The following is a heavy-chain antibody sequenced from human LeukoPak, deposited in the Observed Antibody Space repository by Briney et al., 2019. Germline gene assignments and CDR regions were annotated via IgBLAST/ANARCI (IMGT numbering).Heavy chain of an antibody. Sequence: PSETLSLTCTVSGGSISSYYWSWIRQPPGKGLEWIGSIYYSGSTYYNPSLKSRVTISVDTSKNQFSLKLSSVTAADTAVYYCARDYGYGGDYYYYYMDVWGKGTTVTVSS. D-gene: IGHD4-23*01. V-gene: IGHV4-59*12. CDR3: ARDYGYGGDYYYYYMDV. CDR2: IYYSGST. CDR1: GGSISSYY. J-gene: IGHJ6*03.